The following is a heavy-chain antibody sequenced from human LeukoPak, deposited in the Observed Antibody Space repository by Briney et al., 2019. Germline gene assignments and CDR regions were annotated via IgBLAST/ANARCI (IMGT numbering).Heavy chain of an antibody. CDR2: IIPIFGTA. CDR1: GGTFSSYA. J-gene: IGHJ4*02. V-gene: IGHV1-69*01. D-gene: IGHD1-26*01. Sequence: SVKVSCKASGGTFSSYAISWVRQAPGQGLEWMGGIIPIFGTANYAQNFQGRVTTVADESTNTVYMELSSLRSEDTAVYYCARSTHIVGATTSFDYWGQGTLVTVSS. CDR3: ARSTHIVGATTSFDY.